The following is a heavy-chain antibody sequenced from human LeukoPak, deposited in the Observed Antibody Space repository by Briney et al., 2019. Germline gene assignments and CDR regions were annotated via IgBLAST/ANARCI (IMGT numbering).Heavy chain of an antibody. CDR3: AREGRLLWFGESTADAFDI. V-gene: IGHV4-59*01. CDR1: GGSMSSYY. CDR2: IYYSGST. Sequence: PSETLSLTCTVSGGSMSSYYWSWIRQPPGKGLEWSGYIYYSGSTNYNPSLKSRVTISVDTSKNQFSLKLSSVTAADTAVYYCAREGRLLWFGESTADAFDIWGHGPMVTVSS. J-gene: IGHJ3*02. D-gene: IGHD3-10*01.